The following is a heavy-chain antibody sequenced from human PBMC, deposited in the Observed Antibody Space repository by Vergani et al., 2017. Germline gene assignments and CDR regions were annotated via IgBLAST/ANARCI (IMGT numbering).Heavy chain of an antibody. CDR2: VSFRGDT. D-gene: IGHD3-10*01. CDR3: ARSRIYYGAGSPDY. V-gene: IGHV4-59*02. J-gene: IGHJ4*02. CDR1: GASANSYY. Sequence: QVKLQESGPGLVKPSETLSLTCTVSGASANSYYWSWFRQPPGKGLEWMVYVSFRGDTLYDPSVKGRMTISLNTSSNQFSLYLTSVTAADTAVYYCARSRIYYGAGSPDYWGEGTLVTVSP.